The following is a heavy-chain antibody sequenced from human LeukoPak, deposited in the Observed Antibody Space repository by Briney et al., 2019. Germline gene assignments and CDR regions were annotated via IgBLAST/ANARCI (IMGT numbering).Heavy chain of an antibody. J-gene: IGHJ6*03. CDR1: GYTFTSYY. Sequence: ASVKVSCKASGYTFTSYYMHWVRQAPGQGLEWMGIINPSGGSTSYAQKSQGRVTMTRDMSTSTVYMELSSLRSEDTAVYYCARGTTVVTYYYYYMDVWGKGTTVTVSS. V-gene: IGHV1-46*01. CDR2: INPSGGST. CDR3: ARGTTVVTYYYYYMDV. D-gene: IGHD4-23*01.